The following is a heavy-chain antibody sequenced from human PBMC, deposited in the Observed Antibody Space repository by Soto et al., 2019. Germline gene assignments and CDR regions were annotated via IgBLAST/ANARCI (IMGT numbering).Heavy chain of an antibody. J-gene: IGHJ4*02. Sequence: QLQLQESGPGLVKPSETLSLTCTVSGGSISSSSYYWGWIRHPPGKGLEWIGSIYYSGSTYYNPSLKSRVTISVDTSKNQFSLKLSSVTAADTAVYYCARRLSIAARPFDYWGQGTLVTVSS. V-gene: IGHV4-39*01. CDR3: ARRLSIAARPFDY. D-gene: IGHD6-6*01. CDR2: IYYSGST. CDR1: GGSISSSSYY.